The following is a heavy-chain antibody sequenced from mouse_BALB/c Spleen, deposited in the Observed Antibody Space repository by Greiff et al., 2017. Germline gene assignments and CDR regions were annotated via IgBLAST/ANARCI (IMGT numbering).Heavy chain of an antibody. Sequence: EVKLVESGGGLVKPGGSLKLSCAASGFTFSSYAMSWVRQTPEKRLEWVESISSGGSTYYPDSVKGRFTIYRDNARNILYLQMSSLRSEDTAMYYCARGVSVDYWGQGTTLTVAS. CDR1: GFTFSSYA. V-gene: IGHV5-6-5*01. J-gene: IGHJ2*01. CDR2: ISSGGST. CDR3: ARGVSVDY.